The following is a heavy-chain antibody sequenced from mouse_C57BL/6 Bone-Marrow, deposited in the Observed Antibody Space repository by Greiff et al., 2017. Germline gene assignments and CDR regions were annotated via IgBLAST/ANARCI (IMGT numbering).Heavy chain of an antibody. CDR1: GFSLTSYG. J-gene: IGHJ3*01. CDR2: IWSGGST. D-gene: IGHD2-4*01. CDR3: ARNFEGLYYDYGAY. Sequence: QVQLQQSGPGLVQPSQSLSITCTVSGFSLTSYGVHWVRQSPGKGLEWLGVIWSGGSTDYNAAFISRLSISKDNSKGQVFFKMNSLQADDTAIYYCARNFEGLYYDYGAYWGQGTLVTVSA. V-gene: IGHV2-2*01.